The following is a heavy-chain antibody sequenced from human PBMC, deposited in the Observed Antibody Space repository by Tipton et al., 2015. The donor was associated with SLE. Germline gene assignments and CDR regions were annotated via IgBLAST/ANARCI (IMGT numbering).Heavy chain of an antibody. J-gene: IGHJ3*02. D-gene: IGHD4-17*01. Sequence: SLRLSCAASGFTFSTYAMSWVRQAPGKGLEWVSSLSGSGGSTKYADSVKGRCTISRDDAKASLYLQMNSLTVDDTALYYCARDAITTVRADPFDIWGQGTMVTVSS. CDR3: ARDAITTVRADPFDI. V-gene: IGHV3-23*01. CDR2: LSGSGGST. CDR1: GFTFSTYA.